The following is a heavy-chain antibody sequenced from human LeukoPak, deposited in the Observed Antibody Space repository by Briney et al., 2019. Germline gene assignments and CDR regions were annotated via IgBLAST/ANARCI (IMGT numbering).Heavy chain of an antibody. CDR1: GYIFTDYG. J-gene: IGHJ4*02. V-gene: IGHV1-18*01. CDR2: ISGYNGNT. Sequence: GASVKVSCKASGYIFTDYGISWVRQAPGQGFEWMGWISGYNGNTNYAQSLQGRVTMTTDTSTSTAYMELRSLRSDDTAVYYCAREGSSGWYGGDYWGQGTLVTVSS. CDR3: AREGSSGWYGGDY. D-gene: IGHD6-19*01.